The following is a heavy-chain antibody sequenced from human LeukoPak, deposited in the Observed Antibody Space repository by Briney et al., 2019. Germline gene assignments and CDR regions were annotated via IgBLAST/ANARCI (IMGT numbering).Heavy chain of an antibody. D-gene: IGHD3-3*01. CDR1: GFIFSDYS. J-gene: IGHJ4*02. V-gene: IGHV3-21*01. Sequence: GGSLRLSCTASGFIFSDYSMNWVRQAPGKGLEWVSSISSSSSHIYHADSMKGRFTISRDNDKNSVYLQMDSLRAEDTAVYYCARSFDFWSGYYSDYWGQGTLVTVSS. CDR3: ARSFDFWSGYYSDY. CDR2: ISSSSSHI.